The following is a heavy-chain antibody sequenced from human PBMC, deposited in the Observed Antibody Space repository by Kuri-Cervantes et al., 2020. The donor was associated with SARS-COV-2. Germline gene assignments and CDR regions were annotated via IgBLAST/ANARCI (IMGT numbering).Heavy chain of an antibody. CDR2: IYYSGRT. J-gene: IGHJ6*03. CDR3: ARGRTVTPHYYYYYYMDV. Sequence: SETLSLTCTVSGGSISSSSYYWGWIRQPPGKGLEWIGSIYYSGRTYYNPSLKSRVTISVDTSKNQFSLKLSSVTAADTAVYYCARGRTVTPHYYYYYYMDVWGKGTTVTVSS. CDR1: GGSISSSSYY. V-gene: IGHV4-39*07. D-gene: IGHD4-11*01.